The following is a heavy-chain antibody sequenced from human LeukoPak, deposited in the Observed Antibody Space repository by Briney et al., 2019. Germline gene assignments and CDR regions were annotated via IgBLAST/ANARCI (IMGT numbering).Heavy chain of an antibody. J-gene: IGHJ5*02. Sequence: GGSLRLSCTASGFTFSSYAMSWVRQAPGKGLEWVSAISGSGGSTYYADSVKGRFTISRDNSKNTLYLQMNSLRAEDTAVYYCAKGRFGEPTFDPWGQGTLVTVSS. CDR3: AKGRFGEPTFDP. V-gene: IGHV3-23*01. D-gene: IGHD3-10*01. CDR1: GFTFSSYA. CDR2: ISGSGGST.